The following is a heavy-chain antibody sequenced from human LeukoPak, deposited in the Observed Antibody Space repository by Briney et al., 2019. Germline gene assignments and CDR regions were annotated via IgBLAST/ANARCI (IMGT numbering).Heavy chain of an antibody. CDR2: IYHSGST. J-gene: IGHJ5*02. CDR1: GGSISSSNW. V-gene: IGHV4-4*02. Sequence: PSGTLSLTCAVSGGSISSSNWWSWVRQPPGKGLEWIGEIYHSGSTNYNPSLKSRVTISVDKSKNQFSLKLSSVTAADTAVYYCARGVNGYGNQNWFDPWGQGTLVTVSS. D-gene: IGHD5-12*01. CDR3: ARGVNGYGNQNWFDP.